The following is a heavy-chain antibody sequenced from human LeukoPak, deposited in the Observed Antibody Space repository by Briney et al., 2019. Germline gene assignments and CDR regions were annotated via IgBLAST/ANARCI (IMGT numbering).Heavy chain of an antibody. CDR2: IIPILGIA. J-gene: IGHJ4*02. D-gene: IGHD1-26*01. Sequence: SVKVSCKASGGTFSSYAISWVRQAPGQGLEWMGRIIPILGIANYAQKFQGRVTITADKSTSTAYMELSSLRSEDTAVYYCARDRATSGCSGYWGQGTLVTVSS. CDR3: ARDRATSGCSGY. V-gene: IGHV1-69*04. CDR1: GGTFSSYA.